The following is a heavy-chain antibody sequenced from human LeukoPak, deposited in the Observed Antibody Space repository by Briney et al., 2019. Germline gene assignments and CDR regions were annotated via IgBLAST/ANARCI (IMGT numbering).Heavy chain of an antibody. CDR1: GGSISSYY. CDR3: ARDVVVAATGFRRWFDP. Sequence: PSETLSLTCTVSGGSISSYYWSWIRQPAGKGLEYIGRIYTSGSTHYNPSLKSRVTMSVDTSNNQFSLKLSSVTAADTAVYYCARDVVVAATGFRRWFDPWGQGTLVTVSS. J-gene: IGHJ5*02. D-gene: IGHD2-15*01. CDR2: IYTSGST. V-gene: IGHV4-4*07.